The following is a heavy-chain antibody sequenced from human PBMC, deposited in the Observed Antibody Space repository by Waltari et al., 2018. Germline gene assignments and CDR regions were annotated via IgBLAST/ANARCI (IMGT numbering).Heavy chain of an antibody. J-gene: IGHJ4*02. CDR1: VYSISSAYY. V-gene: IGHV4-38-2*01. CDR2: IYHSGST. D-gene: IGHD6-19*01. CDR3: ERHGNPEGGCTYYFDY. Sequence: QVQLQESGPGLVMPSETLSLPCAVSVYSISSAYYWGWIRQPLGKGLEWIGRIYHSGSTYYNPYLKSRVTRSVDTSKNQYSLKLSSVTAADAEENYGERHGNPEGGCTYYFDYWGQGTLVTVSS.